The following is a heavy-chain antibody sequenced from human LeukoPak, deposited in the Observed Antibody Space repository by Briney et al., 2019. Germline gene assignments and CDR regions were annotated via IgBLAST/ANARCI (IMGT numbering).Heavy chain of an antibody. D-gene: IGHD3-10*01. J-gene: IGHJ4*02. Sequence: ASVTVSCKASGYTFTGYYMHWVRQAPGQGLEWMGWINPNSGGTNYAQKFQGRVTMTRDTSISTAYMELSRLRSDDTAVYYCTRGGDDEGPNYFDYWGQGTLVTVSS. CDR3: TRGGDDEGPNYFDY. V-gene: IGHV1-2*02. CDR1: GYTFTGYY. CDR2: INPNSGGT.